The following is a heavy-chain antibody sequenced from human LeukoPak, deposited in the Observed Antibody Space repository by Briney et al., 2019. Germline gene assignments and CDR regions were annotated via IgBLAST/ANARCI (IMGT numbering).Heavy chain of an antibody. V-gene: IGHV4-30-2*01. D-gene: IGHD3-10*01. CDR1: GGSISSGGYS. CDR2: IYHSGST. CDR3: ARWLWFGELFPLAFDI. J-gene: IGHJ3*02. Sequence: PSETLSLTCAVSGGSISSGGYSWSWIRQPPGKGLAWIGYIYHSGSTYYNPSLKSRVTISVDRSKNKFSLKLSSVTAADTAVYYCARWLWFGELFPLAFDIWGQGTMVTVSS.